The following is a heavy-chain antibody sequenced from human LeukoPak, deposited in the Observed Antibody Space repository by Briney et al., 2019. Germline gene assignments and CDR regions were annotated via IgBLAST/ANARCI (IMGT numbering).Heavy chain of an antibody. J-gene: IGHJ4*02. V-gene: IGHV1-8*01. CDR1: GYTFTSYD. D-gene: IGHD2-8*01. CDR2: MNPNSGNT. CDR3: ARGDAIMYEKIDY. Sequence: ASVKDSCEASGYTFTSYDINWVRQATGQGLEWMGWMNPNSGNTGYAQKFQGRVTMTRNTSISTAYMELSSLRSEDTAVYYCARGDAIMYEKIDYWGQGTLVTVSS.